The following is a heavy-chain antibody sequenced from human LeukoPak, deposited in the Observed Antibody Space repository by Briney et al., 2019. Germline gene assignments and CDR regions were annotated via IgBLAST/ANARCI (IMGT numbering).Heavy chain of an antibody. CDR3: AKGPSVYDAFDI. CDR1: GITFSNFA. D-gene: IGHD5/OR15-5a*01. Sequence: GGSLRLSCAASGITFSNFAMSWVRQAAGKGLEWVSGIRTSISSTYYADSVKGRFTISRDNSKNTLYLQMNSLRAEDTAVYYCAKGPSVYDAFDIWGQGTMVTVSS. CDR2: IRTSISST. V-gene: IGHV3-23*01. J-gene: IGHJ3*02.